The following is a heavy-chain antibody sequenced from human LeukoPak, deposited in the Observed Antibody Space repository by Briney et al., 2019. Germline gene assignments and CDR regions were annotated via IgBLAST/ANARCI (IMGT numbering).Heavy chain of an antibody. V-gene: IGHV1-18*01. D-gene: IGHD2-2*01. CDR1: GYTFTSYG. Sequence: ASVKVSCKASGYTFTSYGISWVRQAPGQGLKWMGWISAYNGNTNYAQKLQGRVTMTTDTSTSTAYMELRSLRSDDTAVYYCARGYCSSTSCFPGEDWFDPWGQGTLVTVSS. CDR2: ISAYNGNT. CDR3: ARGYCSSTSCFPGEDWFDP. J-gene: IGHJ5*02.